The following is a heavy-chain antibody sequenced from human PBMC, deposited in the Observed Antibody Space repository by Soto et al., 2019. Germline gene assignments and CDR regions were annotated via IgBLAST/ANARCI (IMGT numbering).Heavy chain of an antibody. J-gene: IGHJ6*03. CDR3: ARVERFLGYCSSTSCYEDYYYYYMDV. CDR2: ISSNGGST. V-gene: IGHV3-64*01. CDR1: GFTFSSYA. D-gene: IGHD2-2*01. Sequence: PGGSLRLSCAASGFTFSSYAMHWVRQAPGKGLEYVSAISSNGGSTYYANSVKGRFTISRDNSKNTLYLQMGSLRAEDMAVYYCARVERFLGYCSSTSCYEDYYYYYMDVWGKGTTVTVS.